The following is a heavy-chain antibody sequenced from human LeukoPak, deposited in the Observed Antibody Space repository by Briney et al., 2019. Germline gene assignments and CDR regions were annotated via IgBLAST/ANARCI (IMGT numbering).Heavy chain of an antibody. D-gene: IGHD6-19*01. V-gene: IGHV1-18*01. J-gene: IGHJ5*02. CDR1: GYTFTSYG. CDR2: ISAYNGNT. Sequence: PGASVKVSCKASGYTFTSYGISWVRQAPGQGLEWMGWISAYNGNTNYAQKLQGRVTMTTDTSTSTAYMELRSLRSDDTAVYYYARESGGSGWPYNWFDPWGQGTLVTVSS. CDR3: ARESGGSGWPYNWFDP.